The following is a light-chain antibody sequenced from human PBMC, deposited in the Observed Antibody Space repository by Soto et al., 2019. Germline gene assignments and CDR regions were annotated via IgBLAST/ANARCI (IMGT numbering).Light chain of an antibody. CDR2: DVR. Sequence: QSALTQPASVSGSPGQSITISCTGTGSDIGFYNYVSWYQQHPGKAPKLMIYDVRNRPSGVSNRFSASKSGITASLTISGLQAEDEADYYCSSYTGSSALYVFGTGTKVTVL. J-gene: IGLJ1*01. CDR1: GSDIGFYNY. V-gene: IGLV2-14*03. CDR3: SSYTGSSALYV.